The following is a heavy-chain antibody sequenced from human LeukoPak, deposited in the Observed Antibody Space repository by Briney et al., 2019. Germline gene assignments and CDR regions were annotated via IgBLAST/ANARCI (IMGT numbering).Heavy chain of an antibody. D-gene: IGHD6-13*01. CDR1: GYTFASYA. V-gene: IGHV1-3*01. CDR3: ARAIAAAEPVDFDY. Sequence: ASVKVSCKASGYTFASYAMHWVRQAPGQRLEWMGWINAGNGNTKYSQKFQGRVTITRDTSASTAYMELSSLRSEDTAVYYCARAIAAAEPVDFDYWGREPWSPSPQ. J-gene: IGHJ4*02. CDR2: INAGNGNT.